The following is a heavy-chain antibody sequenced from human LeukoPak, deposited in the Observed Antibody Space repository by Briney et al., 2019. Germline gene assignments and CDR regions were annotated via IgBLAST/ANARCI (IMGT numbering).Heavy chain of an antibody. CDR1: GFTFSSEA. V-gene: IGHV3-23*01. CDR2: ISPAGGTT. Sequence: GGSLRLSCAVSGFTFSSEAMGWVRQLPGGGLEWVSTISPAGGTTYYAESMKGRFTISRDNSESTLYLQMNSLRVEDTAVYYCTKVRSGSSSWALRVFDYWGQGALVTVS. J-gene: IGHJ4*02. CDR3: TKVRSGSSSWALRVFDY. D-gene: IGHD6-13*01.